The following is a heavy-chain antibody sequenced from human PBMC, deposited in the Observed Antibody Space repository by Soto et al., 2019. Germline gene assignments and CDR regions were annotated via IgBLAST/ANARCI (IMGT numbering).Heavy chain of an antibody. Sequence: SETLSLTCIVSGGSINSGNYYWGWIRQPPGKGLEWIGSIYYSGSTYYNPSLKSRVTISVDTSKNQFSLKLSSVTAADTAVYYCARRRRVDCSGGSCYTVAEFYFDYWGQGTLVTVSS. CDR1: GGSINSGNYY. CDR3: ARRRRVDCSGGSCYTVAEFYFDY. V-gene: IGHV4-39*01. D-gene: IGHD2-15*01. J-gene: IGHJ4*01. CDR2: IYYSGST.